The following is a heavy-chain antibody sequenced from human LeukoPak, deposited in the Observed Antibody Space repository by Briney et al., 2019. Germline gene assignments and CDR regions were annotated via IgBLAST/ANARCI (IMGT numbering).Heavy chain of an antibody. CDR1: GFTFSSYW. J-gene: IGHJ4*02. CDR3: ARDQQVLRFLEWLLYTDY. D-gene: IGHD3-3*01. CDR2: IKQDGSEK. V-gene: IGHV3-7*01. Sequence: PGGSLRLSCAASGFTFSSYWMSWVRQAPGKGLEWVANIKQDGSEKYYVDSVKGRFTISRDNAKNSLYLQMNSLRAEDTAVYYCARDQQVLRFLEWLLYTDYWGQGILVTVSS.